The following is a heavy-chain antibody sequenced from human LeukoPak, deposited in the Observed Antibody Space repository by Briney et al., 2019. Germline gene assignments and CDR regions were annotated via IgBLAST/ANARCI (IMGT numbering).Heavy chain of an antibody. Sequence: GGSLRLSCAASGFTFSSHWMSWVRQAPGKGLEWVANIKKDGSEKYCVDAVKGRFTISRDNAKTSLYLQMNSLRAEDTAVYYCAKAPDPSTTVVTASTFIFDYWGQGTLVTVSS. CDR3: AKAPDPSTTVVTASTFIFDY. CDR1: GFTFSSHW. V-gene: IGHV3-7*01. J-gene: IGHJ4*02. CDR2: IKKDGSEK. D-gene: IGHD4-23*01.